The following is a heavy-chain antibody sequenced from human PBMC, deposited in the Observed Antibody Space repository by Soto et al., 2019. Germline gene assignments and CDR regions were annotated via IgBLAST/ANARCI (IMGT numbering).Heavy chain of an antibody. V-gene: IGHV3-21*01. CDR2: ISSSSSYI. D-gene: IGHD2-2*01. Sequence: GGYLRLSFAASGFTFTSSSMNWVRQAPGKGLEWVSSISSSSSYIYYADSVKGRFTISRDNAKNSLYLQMNSMRAEDTAVYYWARDGLVVLVPAAPNGGSYYYGRDVCGQ. J-gene: IGHJ6*02. CDR1: GFTFTSSS. CDR3: ARDGLVVLVPAAPNGGSYYYGRDV.